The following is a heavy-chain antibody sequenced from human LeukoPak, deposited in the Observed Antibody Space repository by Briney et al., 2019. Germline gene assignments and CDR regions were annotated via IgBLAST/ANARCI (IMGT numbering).Heavy chain of an antibody. Sequence: SETLSLTCTVSGDAISTYYWTWIRKPPGKGLEWIGYVHASGHSKYNPSLGSRVTMSLETSKRQFTLNLKSVTAADTAVYYCARDLGSSFSFDVWGRGTEVTVSS. CDR2: VHASGHS. CDR1: GDAISTYY. CDR3: ARDLGSSFSFDV. J-gene: IGHJ3*01. D-gene: IGHD1-26*01. V-gene: IGHV4-59*01.